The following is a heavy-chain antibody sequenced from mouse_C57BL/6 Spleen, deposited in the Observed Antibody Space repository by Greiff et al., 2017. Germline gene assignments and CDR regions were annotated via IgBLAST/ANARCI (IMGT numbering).Heavy chain of an antibody. D-gene: IGHD4-1*01. CDR1: GYAFSSSW. V-gene: IGHV1-82*01. Sequence: QVQLKQSGPELVKPGASVKISCKASGYAFSSSWMNWVKQRPGKGLEWIGRIYPGDGDTNYNGKFKGKATLTADKSSSTAYMQLSSLTSEDSAVYFCENWDESRFAYWGQGTLVTVSA. CDR2: IYPGDGDT. J-gene: IGHJ3*01. CDR3: ENWDESRFAY.